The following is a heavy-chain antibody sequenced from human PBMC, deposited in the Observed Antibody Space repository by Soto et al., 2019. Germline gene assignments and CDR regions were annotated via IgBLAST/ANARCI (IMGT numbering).Heavy chain of an antibody. Sequence: ASVKVSCKASGYTFTGYYMHWVRQAPGQGLEWMGWINPNSGGTNYAQKFQGWVTMTRDTSISTAYMELSRLRSDDTAVYYCARDLVGYCSSASCYDSYYGMDVWGQGTTVTVSS. CDR3: ARDLVGYCSSASCYDSYYGMDV. CDR1: GYTFTGYY. CDR2: INPNSGGT. J-gene: IGHJ6*02. D-gene: IGHD2-2*01. V-gene: IGHV1-2*04.